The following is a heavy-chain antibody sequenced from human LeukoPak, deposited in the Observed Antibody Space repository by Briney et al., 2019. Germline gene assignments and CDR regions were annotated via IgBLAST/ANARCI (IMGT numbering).Heavy chain of an antibody. CDR3: AREKAARPTHFDY. CDR2: IIPILGIA. Sequence: SVKVSCKASGGTFSSYAISWVRQAPGQGLEWMGRIIPILGIANYAQKFQGRVTITADKSTSTAYMELSSLRSEDTAVYYCAREKAARPTHFDYWGQGTLVTVSS. J-gene: IGHJ4*02. D-gene: IGHD6-6*01. CDR1: GGTFSSYA. V-gene: IGHV1-69*04.